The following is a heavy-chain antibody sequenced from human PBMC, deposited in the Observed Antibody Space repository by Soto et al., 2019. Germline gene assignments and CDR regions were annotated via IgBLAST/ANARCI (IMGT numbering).Heavy chain of an antibody. CDR2: SRGSGGSK. CDR3: ACIVVVVAPAGYFDY. CDR1: GFTFSSYA. D-gene: IGHD2-15*01. V-gene: IGHV3-23*01. Sequence: EVQLLESGGGLVQPGGSLRLSCAASGFTFSSYAMSWVRQAPGKGLEWVSASRGSGGSKYYADSVKGRFTISRDNSKNTVYRQMNSLRAEDTAVYYCACIVVVVAPAGYFDYWGQGTLVTVSS. J-gene: IGHJ4*02.